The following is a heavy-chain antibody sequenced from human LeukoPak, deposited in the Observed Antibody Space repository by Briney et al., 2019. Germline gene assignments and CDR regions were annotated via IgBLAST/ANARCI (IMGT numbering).Heavy chain of an antibody. Sequence: GGSLRLSCGTSGFTFSSYEMNWVRQAPGKGLEWVSYISGSGTDRYYADSVKGRFTISRDSAKNTLYLQMNSLRAEDTAMYYCARNVGKSRSNADYWGQGTLVTVSS. CDR3: ARNVGKSRSNADY. J-gene: IGHJ4*02. D-gene: IGHD4-11*01. CDR1: GFTFSSYE. CDR2: ISGSGTDR. V-gene: IGHV3-48*03.